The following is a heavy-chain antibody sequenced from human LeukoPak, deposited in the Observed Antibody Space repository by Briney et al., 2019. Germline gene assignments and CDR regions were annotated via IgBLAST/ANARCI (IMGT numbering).Heavy chain of an antibody. CDR3: ARASGPFDY. CDR2: IWNDGSNK. D-gene: IGHD3-10*01. J-gene: IGHJ4*02. Sequence: GRSLRLSRAASGFTFSTYVMHWVRQAPGKGLEWVAVIWNDGSNKYYADSVKGRFTISRDNSKNTLYLQMNSLRAEDTAVYSCARASGPFDYWGQGTLVTVSS. V-gene: IGHV3-33*01. CDR1: GFTFSTYV.